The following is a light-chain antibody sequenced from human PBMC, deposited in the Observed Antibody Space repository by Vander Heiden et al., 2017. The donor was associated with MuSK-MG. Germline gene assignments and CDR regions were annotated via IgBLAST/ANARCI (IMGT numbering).Light chain of an antibody. CDR2: GAS. CDR1: QSVSSSY. J-gene: IGKJ3*01. Sequence: EIVLTQSPGTLSLSPGERATLSCRASQSVSSSYLAWYQQKPGQAPRLLIYGASTRATGIPDMFRGRGSGTDFTLTISRLEPEDFAVYYCQHYGSSYTFGPGTKVDIK. V-gene: IGKV3-20*01. CDR3: QHYGSSYT.